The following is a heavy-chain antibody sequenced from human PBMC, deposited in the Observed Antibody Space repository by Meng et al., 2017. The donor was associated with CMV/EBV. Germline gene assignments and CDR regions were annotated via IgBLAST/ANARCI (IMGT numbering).Heavy chain of an antibody. CDR2: INHSGST. CDR1: GGSFSGYS. D-gene: IGHD3-3*01. CDR3: ARGSRRLHRFNWFDP. J-gene: IGHJ5*02. V-gene: IGHV4-34*01. Sequence: WGAGLLKPSKTLSLACAVYGGSFSGYSWSWSRKPPWKGLEWIWEINHSGSTNYNPSLKSRVTISVDTSKNQFSLKLSSVTAADTAVYYCARGSRRLHRFNWFDPWGQGTLVTVSS.